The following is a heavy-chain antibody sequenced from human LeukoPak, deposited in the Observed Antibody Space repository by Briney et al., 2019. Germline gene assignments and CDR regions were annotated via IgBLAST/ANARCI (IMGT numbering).Heavy chain of an antibody. D-gene: IGHD4-17*01. CDR1: GFTFSDYW. Sequence: PGGSLRLSCAASGFTFSDYWIHWVRQAPGKGLVWVSGINGDGSHINYADSVKGRFTVSRDNAKNTVHLQVNSLRAEDTAVYYCARDLRPSDHWGQGTLVTVSS. CDR2: INGDGSHI. J-gene: IGHJ4*02. CDR3: ARDLRPSDH. V-gene: IGHV3-74*01.